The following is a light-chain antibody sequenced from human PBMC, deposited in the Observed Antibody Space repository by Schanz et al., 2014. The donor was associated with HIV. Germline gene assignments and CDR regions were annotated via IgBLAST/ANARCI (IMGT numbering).Light chain of an antibody. Sequence: QSALTQPASVSGSPGQSITISCTGTSSDVGGHNFVSWYQQHPGKAPKLMIYNVSNRPSGVSDRFSGSKSVNTASLTISGLQAEDEADYYCCSYAGSNIPWVFGGGTKLTVL. J-gene: IGLJ3*02. CDR3: CSYAGSNIPWV. CDR1: SSDVGGHNF. V-gene: IGLV2-14*03. CDR2: NVS.